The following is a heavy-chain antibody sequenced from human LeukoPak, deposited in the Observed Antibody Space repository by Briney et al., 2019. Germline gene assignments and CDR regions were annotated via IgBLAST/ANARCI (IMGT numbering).Heavy chain of an antibody. CDR2: ISSSSSYI. D-gene: IGHD2-2*01. CDR3: ASQVVVPAARLFDY. CDR1: GFTFSSYS. V-gene: IGHV3-21*01. Sequence: GGSLRLSCAASGFTFSSYSMNWVRQAPGKGLEWVSSISSSSSYIYYADSVKGRFTISRDNAKNSLYLQMNSLRAEDTAVYYCASQVVVPAARLFDYGGQGTLVTVSS. J-gene: IGHJ4*02.